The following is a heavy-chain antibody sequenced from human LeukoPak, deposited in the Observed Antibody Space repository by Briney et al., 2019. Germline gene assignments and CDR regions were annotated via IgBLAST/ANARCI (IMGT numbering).Heavy chain of an antibody. J-gene: IGHJ4*02. CDR1: GFTFSSCA. CDR2: IIDSGNSI. Sequence: GGSLRLSCAASGFTFSSCAMSWVRQAPGKGLEWVSTIIDSGNSIYYADSVEGRFTISRDNSKDTLYLQMDSLRAGDTAIYYCAKDPIFSGSYGVFDSWGQGTLVTVSS. CDR3: AKDPIFSGSYGVFDS. V-gene: IGHV3-23*01. D-gene: IGHD1-26*01.